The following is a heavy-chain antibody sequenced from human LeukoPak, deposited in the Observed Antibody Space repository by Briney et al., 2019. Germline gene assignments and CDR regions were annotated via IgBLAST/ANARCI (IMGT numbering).Heavy chain of an antibody. CDR1: GFTFSNAW. CDR2: IKSKTDGGTT. D-gene: IGHD1-7*01. Sequence: GGSLRLSCAASGFTFSNAWMNWVRQAPGKGLGWVGRIKSKTDGGTTDYAAPVKGRFTISRDDSKNTLYLQMNSLKTEDTAVYYCTTGLTGTTRGNYWGQGTLVTVSS. V-gene: IGHV3-15*07. J-gene: IGHJ4*02. CDR3: TTGLTGTTRGNY.